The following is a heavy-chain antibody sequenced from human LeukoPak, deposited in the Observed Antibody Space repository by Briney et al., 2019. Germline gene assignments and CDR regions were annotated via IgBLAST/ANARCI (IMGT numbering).Heavy chain of an antibody. J-gene: IGHJ4*02. CDR2: INSDGSST. D-gene: IGHD3-22*01. V-gene: IGHV3-74*01. Sequence: GGSLRLSCAASGFTFSSYWTHWVRQAPGKGLVWVSRINSDGSSTSYADSVKGRFTISRDNAKNTLYLQMNSLRAEDTAVYYCARDLSYYDSSGYFGCWGQGTLVTVSS. CDR1: GFTFSSYW. CDR3: ARDLSYYDSSGYFGC.